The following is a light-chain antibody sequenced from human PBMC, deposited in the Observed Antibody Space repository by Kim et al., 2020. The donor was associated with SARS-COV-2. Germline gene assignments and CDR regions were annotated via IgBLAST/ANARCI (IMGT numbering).Light chain of an antibody. CDR3: NSFTTSNTDV. CDR1: SSDIGRYHY. CDR2: DVS. J-gene: IGLJ1*01. Sequence: QSALIQPASVSGSPGQSITISCTGTSSDIGRYHYVSWYQQHPGKAPKLILYDVSRRPPGVSSRFSGSKSANTASLTISGLQTEDEADYYCNSFTTSNTDVFGTGTQLTVL. V-gene: IGLV2-14*03.